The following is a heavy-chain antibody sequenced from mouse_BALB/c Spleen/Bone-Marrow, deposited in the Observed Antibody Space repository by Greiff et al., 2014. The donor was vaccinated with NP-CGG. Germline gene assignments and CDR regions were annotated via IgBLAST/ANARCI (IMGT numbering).Heavy chain of an antibody. CDR1: GYSFTNYW. J-gene: IGHJ3*01. D-gene: IGHD2-1*01. V-gene: IGHV1-74*01. CDR2: IHPSDSET. Sequence: VKLVESGAELVRPGASVKLSCKASGYSFTNYWMNWVKQRPGQGLEWIGMIHPSDSETRLNQKFKDKATLTVDKSSSTAYIQLTSPTSEDSAVYYCARFGNYEGFAYWGQGTLVTVSA. CDR3: ARFGNYEGFAY.